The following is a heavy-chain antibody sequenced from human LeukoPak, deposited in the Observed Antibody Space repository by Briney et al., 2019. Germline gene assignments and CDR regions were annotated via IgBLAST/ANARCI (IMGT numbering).Heavy chain of an antibody. CDR2: IKSDGTSI. J-gene: IGHJ6*02. Sequence: GGSLRLSCAASGFTFSNYWMHWVRQAPGKGLVWVSRIKSDGTSINYAASVKGRFTISRDNAKNRLFLQMNSLRAEDTAVYFCARGHCSGGRCHSVGYYGMDVWGQGTTVTVSS. CDR3: ARGHCSGGRCHSVGYYGMDV. CDR1: GFTFSNYW. D-gene: IGHD2-15*01. V-gene: IGHV3-74*01.